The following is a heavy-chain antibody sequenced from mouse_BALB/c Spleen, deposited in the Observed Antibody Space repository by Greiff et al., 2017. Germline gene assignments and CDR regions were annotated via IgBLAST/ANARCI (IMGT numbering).Heavy chain of an antibody. Sequence: VQLKESGPGLVAPSQSLSITCTVSGFSLTGYGVNWVRQPPGKGLEWLGMIWGDGSTDYNSALKSRLSISKDNSKSQVFLKMNSLQTDDTARYYCASTTVVTPYAMDYWGQGTSVTVSS. CDR2: IWGDGST. V-gene: IGHV2-6-7*01. D-gene: IGHD1-1*01. J-gene: IGHJ4*01. CDR3: ASTTVVTPYAMDY. CDR1: GFSLTGYG.